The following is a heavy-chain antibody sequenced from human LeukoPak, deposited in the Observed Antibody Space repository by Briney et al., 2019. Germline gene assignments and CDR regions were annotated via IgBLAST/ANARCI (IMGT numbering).Heavy chain of an antibody. CDR1: GGSISSYY. D-gene: IGHD3-9*01. Sequence: PSETLSLTCTVSGGSISSYYWSWTRQPPGKGLEWIGYIYYSGSTNYNPSLKSRVTISVDTSKNQFSLKLSSVTAADTAVYYCARSPGEILAGYYQYFDYWGQGTLVTVSS. CDR3: ARSPGEILAGYYQYFDY. CDR2: IYYSGST. V-gene: IGHV4-59*01. J-gene: IGHJ4*02.